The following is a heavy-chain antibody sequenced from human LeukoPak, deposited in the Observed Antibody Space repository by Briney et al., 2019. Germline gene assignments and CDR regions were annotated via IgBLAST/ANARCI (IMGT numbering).Heavy chain of an antibody. CDR3: ARGGDFWSGYYLDY. Sequence: SETLSLTCTVSGGSISSSSYYWGWIRQPPGKGLEWIGSIYHSGSTYYNPSLRSRVTISVDTSKTQFSLKLSSVTAADTAVYYCARGGDFWSGYYLDYWGQGTLVTVSS. CDR1: GGSISSSSYY. J-gene: IGHJ4*02. D-gene: IGHD3-3*01. V-gene: IGHV4-39*07. CDR2: IYHSGST.